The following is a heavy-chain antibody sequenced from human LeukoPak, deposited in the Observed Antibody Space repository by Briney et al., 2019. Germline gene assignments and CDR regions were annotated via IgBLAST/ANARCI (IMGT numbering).Heavy chain of an antibody. CDR3: ARDWPAADRLRFLETRYNWFDP. J-gene: IGHJ5*02. Sequence: PSQTLSLTCTVSGGSISSGGYYWSWIRQHPGKGLEWIGYIYYSGSTYYNPSLKSRVTISVDRSKNQFSLKLSSVTAADTAVYYCARDWPAADRLRFLETRYNWFDPWGQGTLVTVSS. V-gene: IGHV4-31*03. D-gene: IGHD3-3*01. CDR1: GGSISSGGYY. CDR2: IYYSGST.